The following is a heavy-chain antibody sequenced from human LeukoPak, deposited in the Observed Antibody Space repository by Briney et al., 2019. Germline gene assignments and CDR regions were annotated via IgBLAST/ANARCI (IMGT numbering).Heavy chain of an antibody. CDR3: ARGSTGTTRSWFDP. D-gene: IGHD1-1*01. V-gene: IGHV3-23*01. CDR1: GFTFSNFA. Sequence: PGGSLRLSCAASGFTFSNFAMSWVRQAPGKGLEWVSGLSGSGGSTYYAGSVKGRFTISRDNSKNTVSLQMNSLRAEDTAVYYCARGSTGTTRSWFDPWGQGTLVTVSS. CDR2: LSGSGGST. J-gene: IGHJ5*02.